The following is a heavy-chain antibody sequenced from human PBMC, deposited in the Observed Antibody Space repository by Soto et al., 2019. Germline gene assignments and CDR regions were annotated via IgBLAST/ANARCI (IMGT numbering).Heavy chain of an antibody. J-gene: IGHJ4*02. CDR3: TTAGFGEFKG. CDR1: GFTFSNAW. Sequence: EVQLVESGGGLVKPGGSLRLSCAASGFTFSNAWMSWVRQAPGKGLEWVGSIKSKTDGGTTDYAAPEKGRFTISRDDSKNTLYLQMISLKTEDTAVYYCTTAGFGEFKGWGQGTLVTVSS. V-gene: IGHV3-15*01. CDR2: IKSKTDGGTT. D-gene: IGHD3-10*01.